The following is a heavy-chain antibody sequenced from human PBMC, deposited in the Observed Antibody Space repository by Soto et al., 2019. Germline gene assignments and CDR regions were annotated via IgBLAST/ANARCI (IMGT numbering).Heavy chain of an antibody. V-gene: IGHV3-30*18. D-gene: IGHD6-13*01. Sequence: GVSLRLSCAASGFKFSSYGMHWVRQAPGKGLEWVAVISYDGSKTYYADSVKGRFTISRDNSKNTLYLQANSLRAEDTAVYSCAKDPDPHSSSWYRSNWFDPWGQGTLVNVSS. CDR3: AKDPDPHSSSWYRSNWFDP. CDR1: GFKFSSYG. CDR2: ISYDGSKT. J-gene: IGHJ5*02.